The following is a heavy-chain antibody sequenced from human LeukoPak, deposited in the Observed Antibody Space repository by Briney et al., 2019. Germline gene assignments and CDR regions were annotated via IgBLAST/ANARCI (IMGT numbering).Heavy chain of an antibody. Sequence: GGSLRLSCAASGFTFSSYWMHWVRQAPGEGLVWVSRINSDGSSTSYADSVKGRFTISRDNAKNTLYLQMNSLRAEDTAVYYCARAIAVAGPKDAWAFDYWGQGTLVTVSS. CDR2: INSDGSST. V-gene: IGHV3-74*01. CDR1: GFTFSSYW. D-gene: IGHD6-19*01. CDR3: ARAIAVAGPKDAWAFDY. J-gene: IGHJ4*02.